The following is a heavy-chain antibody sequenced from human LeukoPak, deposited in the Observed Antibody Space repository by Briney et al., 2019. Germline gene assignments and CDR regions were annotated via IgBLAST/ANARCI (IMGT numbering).Heavy chain of an antibody. J-gene: IGHJ4*02. CDR3: ARTIAYGDYGSPFDY. CDR1: GGSFGGYY. D-gene: IGHD4-17*01. Sequence: PSETLSLTCAVYGGSFGGYYWSWIRQPPGKGLEWIGEINHSGSTNYNPSLKSRVTISVDTSKNQFSLKLSSVTAADTAVYYCARTIAYGDYGSPFDYWGQGTLVTVSS. V-gene: IGHV4-34*01. CDR2: INHSGST.